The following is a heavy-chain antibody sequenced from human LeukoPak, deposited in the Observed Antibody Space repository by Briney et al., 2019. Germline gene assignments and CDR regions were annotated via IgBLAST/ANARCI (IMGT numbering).Heavy chain of an antibody. V-gene: IGHV6-1*01. CDR1: GDSVSSNSAA. CDR2: TYYRSKWYN. D-gene: IGHD6-13*01. CDR3: AREGIAAAGTGEDAFDI. J-gene: IGHJ3*02. Sequence: SQTLSLTCAISGDSVSSNSAARNWIRQSPSRGLEWLGRTYYRSKWYNDYAVSVKSRITINPDTSKNQFSLQLNSVTPEDTAVYYCAREGIAAAGTGEDAFDIWGQGTMVTVSS.